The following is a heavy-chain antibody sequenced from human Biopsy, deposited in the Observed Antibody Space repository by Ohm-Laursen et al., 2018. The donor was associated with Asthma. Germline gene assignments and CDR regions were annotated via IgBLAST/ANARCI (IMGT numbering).Heavy chain of an antibody. V-gene: IGHV3-30*01. J-gene: IGHJ3*02. D-gene: IGHD1-1*01. CDR3: VRDGTDDAFDI. CDR1: GFSFSNFA. Sequence: RSLRLSCTASGFSFSNFAIHWVRQAPGKGLEWVGVISKDASTQGYADSVKGRFTMARDNSKNTLDLQMNSLREEDTAVYYCVRDGTDDAFDIWGQGTVVSVSS. CDR2: ISKDASTQ.